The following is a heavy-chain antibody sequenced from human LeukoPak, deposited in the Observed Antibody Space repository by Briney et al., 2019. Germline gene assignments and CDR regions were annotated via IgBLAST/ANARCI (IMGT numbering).Heavy chain of an antibody. Sequence: GGSLRLSCAASGFTFSSYWMSWVRQAPGKGLEWVAKIKQDGSEKYYVDSVKGRFTLSRDNAKNSLYLQMNCLRAEDTAVYYCARGPTRANSSDYWGQGTLVTVSS. J-gene: IGHJ4*02. CDR1: GFTFSSYW. CDR2: IKQDGSEK. V-gene: IGHV3-7*01. CDR3: ARGPTRANSSDY. D-gene: IGHD2/OR15-2a*01.